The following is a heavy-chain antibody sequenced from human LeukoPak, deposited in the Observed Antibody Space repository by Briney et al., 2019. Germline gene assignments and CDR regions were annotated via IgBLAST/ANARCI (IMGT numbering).Heavy chain of an antibody. CDR3: ARHEGDQLLGHWFDP. CDR2: IYYSGST. Sequence: SETLSLTCTVSGGSISSSSYYWGWIRQPPGKGLEWIGSIYYSGSTYYNPSLRSRVTISVDTSKNQFSLKLSSVTAADTAVYYCARHEGDQLLGHWFDPWGQGTLVTVSS. D-gene: IGHD2-2*01. J-gene: IGHJ5*02. V-gene: IGHV4-39*01. CDR1: GGSISSSSYY.